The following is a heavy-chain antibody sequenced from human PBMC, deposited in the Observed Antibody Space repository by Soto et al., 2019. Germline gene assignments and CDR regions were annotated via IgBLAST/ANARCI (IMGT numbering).Heavy chain of an antibody. Sequence: XSVKVSFKASGYTFTSYDINWVRQSTGQGLEWMGWMNPNSGNTGYAQKFQGRVTITADESTSTAYMELSSLRYEDTAVYYCASSDTAMIPNYFDYWGQGTLVTVSS. CDR2: MNPNSGNT. D-gene: IGHD5-18*01. CDR3: ASSDTAMIPNYFDY. J-gene: IGHJ4*02. V-gene: IGHV1-8*01. CDR1: GYTFTSYD.